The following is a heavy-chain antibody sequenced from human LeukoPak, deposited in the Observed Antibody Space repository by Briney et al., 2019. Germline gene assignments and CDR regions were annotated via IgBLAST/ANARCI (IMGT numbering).Heavy chain of an antibody. CDR2: IYYSGST. Sequence: KPSETLSLTCTVTGGSISGYYWSWIRQPPGKGLEWIGYIYYSGSTNYNPSLKSRVTIAVDTSKNQFSLKLSSVTAADTAVYYCARESSGSSGAFDIWGQGTMVTVSS. CDR1: GGSISGYY. D-gene: IGHD1-26*01. CDR3: ARESSGSSGAFDI. V-gene: IGHV4-59*01. J-gene: IGHJ3*02.